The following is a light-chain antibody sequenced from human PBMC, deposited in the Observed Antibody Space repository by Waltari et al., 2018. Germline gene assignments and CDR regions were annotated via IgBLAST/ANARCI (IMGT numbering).Light chain of an antibody. V-gene: IGLV3-1*01. CDR3: QTWDSNTAV. Sequence: SYEVTQPPSVYVSPGQTASITCSGDKLGDKFVCWYQQKPGQSPVLVIYQDSKWPSGIPDRFSGSNSGNTATLTISGTQATDEADYYCQTWDSNTAVFGGGTKLTVL. J-gene: IGLJ3*02. CDR1: KLGDKF. CDR2: QDS.